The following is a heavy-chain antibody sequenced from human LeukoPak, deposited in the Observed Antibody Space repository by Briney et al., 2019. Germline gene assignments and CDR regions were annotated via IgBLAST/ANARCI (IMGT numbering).Heavy chain of an antibody. V-gene: IGHV3-53*01. CDR2: IYIDGTT. Sequence: GGSLRLSCAASGFIVSHNYMTWVRQAPGKGLEWISVIYIDGTTYYADSVKGRFTISRDQANNTLYLQMNSLRAEDTAVYYCARDQGPYDNWGQGTLVTVSS. J-gene: IGHJ4*02. CDR1: GFIVSHNY. CDR3: ARDQGPYDN.